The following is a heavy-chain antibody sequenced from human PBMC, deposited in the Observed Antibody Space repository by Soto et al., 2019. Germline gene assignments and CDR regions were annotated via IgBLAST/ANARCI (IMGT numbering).Heavy chain of an antibody. CDR3: AKLMREPSPYYYYGMDV. V-gene: IGHV3-23*01. CDR2: ISGSGGST. J-gene: IGHJ6*02. CDR1: GFTFSSYA. Sequence: GGSLRLSCAASGFTFSSYAMSWVRQAPGKGLEWVSAISGSGGSTYYADSVKGRFTISRDNSKNTLYLQMNSLRAEDTAVYYCAKLMREPSPYYYYGMDVWGQGTTVTVSS. D-gene: IGHD1-26*01.